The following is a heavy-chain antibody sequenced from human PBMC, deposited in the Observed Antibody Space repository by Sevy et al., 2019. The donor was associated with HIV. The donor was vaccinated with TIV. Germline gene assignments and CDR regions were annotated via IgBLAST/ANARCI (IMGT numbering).Heavy chain of an antibody. J-gene: IGHJ4*02. V-gene: IGHV1-3*01. CDR1: GYTFTSYA. D-gene: IGHD1-26*01. CDR3: VRANSGDYPSRGYFDY. Sequence: ASVKVSCKASGYTFTSYAFHWVRQAPGQGLEWMGWIDAGNGNTKYSQKFQGRVTLTRETSASTAYMELSSLRSEDTGVYYYVRANSGDYPSRGYFDYWGQGTLVTVSS. CDR2: IDAGNGNT.